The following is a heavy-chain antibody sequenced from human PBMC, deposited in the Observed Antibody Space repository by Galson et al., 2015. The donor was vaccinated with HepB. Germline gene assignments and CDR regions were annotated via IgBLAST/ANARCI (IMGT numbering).Heavy chain of an antibody. J-gene: IGHJ6*03. D-gene: IGHD2/OR15-2a*01. CDR2: ISSSSSYI. Sequence: SLRLSCAASGFTFSSYSMNWVRQAPGKGLEWVSSISSSSSYICYADSVKGRFTISRDNAKNSLYLQMNSLRAEDTAVYYCARDLVNYYYYMDVWGKGTTVTVSS. V-gene: IGHV3-21*01. CDR1: GFTFSSYS. CDR3: ARDLVNYYYYMDV.